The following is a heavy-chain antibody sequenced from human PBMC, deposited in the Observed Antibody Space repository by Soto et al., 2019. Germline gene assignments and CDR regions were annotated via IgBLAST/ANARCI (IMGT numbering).Heavy chain of an antibody. J-gene: IGHJ4*02. CDR3: AKKGHYYDSSGYHFYY. D-gene: IGHD3-22*01. CDR2: ISGSGGST. Sequence: EVQLLESGGGLVQPGGSLRLSCAASGFTFSSYAMSWVRQAPGKGLEWVSAISGSGGSTYYADSVKGRFTISRDNSKNTLYLQMNSLRAEDTAVYYCAKKGHYYDSSGYHFYYWGQGTLVTVAS. V-gene: IGHV3-23*01. CDR1: GFTFSSYA.